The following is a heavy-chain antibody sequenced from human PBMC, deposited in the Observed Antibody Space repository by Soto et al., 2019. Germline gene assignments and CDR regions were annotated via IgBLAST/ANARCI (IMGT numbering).Heavy chain of an antibody. CDR2: INHSGST. CDR1: GGPFSGYY. CDR3: ARHAIGVVVPAAIRN. D-gene: IGHD2-15*01. Sequence: QVQLQQWGAGLLKPSETLSLTCAVYGGPFSGYYWSWIRQPPGKGLEWIGEIGEINHSGSTNYNPSLNSRVSISVDTSKNQFSLKLTSVTAADTAVYYCARHAIGVVVPAAIRNWGQGSLVTVSS. V-gene: IGHV4-34*01. J-gene: IGHJ4*02.